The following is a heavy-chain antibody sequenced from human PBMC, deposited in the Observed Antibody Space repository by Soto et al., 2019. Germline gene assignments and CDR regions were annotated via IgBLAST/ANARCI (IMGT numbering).Heavy chain of an antibody. V-gene: IGHV1-69*01. J-gene: IGHJ6*02. CDR3: ARDHPSLGITGTYLYYGMDV. Sequence: QVQLVQSGAEVKKPGSSVKVSCKASGGTFSSYAISWVRQAPGQGLEWMGGIIPIFGTANYAQKFQGRVTITADESTSTAYMELSSLRAEDMAVYYCARDHPSLGITGTYLYYGMDVWGQGTTVTVSS. CDR1: GGTFSSYA. CDR2: IIPIFGTA. D-gene: IGHD1-20*01.